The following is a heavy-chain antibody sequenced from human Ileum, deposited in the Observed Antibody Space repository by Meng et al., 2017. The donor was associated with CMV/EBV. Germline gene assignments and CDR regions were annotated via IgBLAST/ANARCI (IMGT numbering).Heavy chain of an antibody. V-gene: IGHV5-51*01. J-gene: IGHJ4*02. CDR3: ARQGHLGTFDY. CDR2: IYHGDSDT. Sequence: ISCKGAGSSLTNYCIVWVRQMPGKGLECMGIIYHGDSDTRYRPSFQGQVTVSADKSISTAYLQWSSLKASDTAMYYCARQGHLGTFDYWGQGTLVTVSS. D-gene: IGHD1-14*01. CDR1: GSSLTNYC.